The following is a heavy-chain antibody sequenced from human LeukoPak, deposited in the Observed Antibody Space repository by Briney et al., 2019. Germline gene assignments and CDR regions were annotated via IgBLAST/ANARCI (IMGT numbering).Heavy chain of an antibody. CDR3: AKTRRVGAQGDY. J-gene: IGHJ4*02. CDR2: ISASGRST. V-gene: IGHV3-23*01. CDR1: GFTFSSYA. D-gene: IGHD1-26*01. Sequence: GGSLRLSCAASGFTFSSYAMSWVRQAPGKGLEWVSVISASGRSTYYADSVKGRFTISRDNSKNTLYLQMNSLRAEDTAVYYCAKTRRVGAQGDYWGQGTLVTVSS.